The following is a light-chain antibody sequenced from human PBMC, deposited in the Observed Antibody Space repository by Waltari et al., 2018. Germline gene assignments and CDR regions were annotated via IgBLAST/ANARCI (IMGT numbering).Light chain of an antibody. CDR3: QQYTSFWP. J-gene: IGKJ1*01. V-gene: IGKV1-5*01. Sequence: QMTQSPSTLSASVGARGTITCRASQDVSVWLAWYQLKPGQAPKLLIYAASGLQSGVPSRFSGSGSGTEYTLTISSLQPDDFATYCCQQYTSFWPFGPGTKVEIK. CDR2: AAS. CDR1: QDVSVW.